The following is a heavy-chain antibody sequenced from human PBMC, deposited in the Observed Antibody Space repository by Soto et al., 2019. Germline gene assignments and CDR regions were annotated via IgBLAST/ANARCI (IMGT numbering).Heavy chain of an antibody. CDR3: ARERTVAGNDY. D-gene: IGHD6-19*01. Sequence: EASVKVSCKASGYTFTSYDINWVRQATGQGLEWMGWMNPNSGNTGYAQKFQGRVIMTRNTSISTAYMELSSLRSEDTAVYYCARERTVAGNDYWGQGTLVTVSS. CDR2: MNPNSGNT. V-gene: IGHV1-8*01. CDR1: GYTFTSYD. J-gene: IGHJ4*02.